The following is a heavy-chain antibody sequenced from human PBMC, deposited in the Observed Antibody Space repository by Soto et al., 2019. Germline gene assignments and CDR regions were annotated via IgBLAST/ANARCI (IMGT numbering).Heavy chain of an antibody. CDR2: IIPLFGTA. CDR3: ARGDRSGGNAEIDY. CDR1: GGTFSNYG. J-gene: IGHJ4*02. D-gene: IGHD2-15*01. V-gene: IGHV1-69*01. Sequence: QVQLVQSGAEVKKPGSSVKVSCKASGGTFSNYGISWVRQAPGQGPEWLGGIIPLFGTANYAQRFQGRVTITADESTSTAYMELSSLRSEDTAVYYCARGDRSGGNAEIDYWGQGTLVTVSS.